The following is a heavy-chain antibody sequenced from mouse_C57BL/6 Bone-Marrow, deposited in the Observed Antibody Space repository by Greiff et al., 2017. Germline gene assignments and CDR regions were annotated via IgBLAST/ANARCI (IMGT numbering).Heavy chain of an antibody. CDR2: IYPGSGST. J-gene: IGHJ4*01. CDR3: ARYSWGDY. CDR1: GYTFTSYW. V-gene: IGHV1-55*01. D-gene: IGHD4-1*01. Sequence: VKVVESGAELVKPGASVKMSCKASGYTFTSYWITWVKQRPGQGLEWIGDIYPGSGSTNYNEKFKSKATLTVDTSSSTAYMQLSSLTSEDSAVYYCARYSWGDYWGQGTSVTVSS.